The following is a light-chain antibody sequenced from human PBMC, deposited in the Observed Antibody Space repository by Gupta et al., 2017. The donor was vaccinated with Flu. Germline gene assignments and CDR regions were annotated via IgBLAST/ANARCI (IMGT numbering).Light chain of an antibody. V-gene: IGKV1-5*03. CDR3: QQYNSYTGT. Sequence: GDRVTITCRASQSITGWLAWYQQKPRKAPKLLIYKASSLESGVPSRFSGSGSGTEFTLTISSLQPDDFATYYCQQYNSYTGTFGQGTKVEIK. CDR1: QSITGW. CDR2: KAS. J-gene: IGKJ1*01.